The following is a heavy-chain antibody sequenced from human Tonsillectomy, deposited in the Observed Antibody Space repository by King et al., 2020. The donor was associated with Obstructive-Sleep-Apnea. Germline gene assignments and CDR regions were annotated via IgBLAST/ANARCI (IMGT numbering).Heavy chain of an antibody. Sequence: VKLVESGGGLVQPGGSLRLSCAASGFTFSTYWMSWVRQAPGKGLEWVANIKKDGSEKDYLDSVKGRFTISRDNGKNSLHLQMKSLRAEDTAVYYCARMLGVDYDFWSGNSYYGMDVWGQGTTVTVSS. CDR1: GFTFSTYW. CDR2: IKKDGSEK. V-gene: IGHV3-7*03. D-gene: IGHD3-3*01. CDR3: ARMLGVDYDFWSGNSYYGMDV. J-gene: IGHJ6*02.